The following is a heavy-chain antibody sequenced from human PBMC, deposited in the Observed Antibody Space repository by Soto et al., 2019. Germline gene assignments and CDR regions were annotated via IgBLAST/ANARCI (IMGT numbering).Heavy chain of an antibody. CDR2: IYYSGST. J-gene: IGHJ3*02. CDR1: GGSISGYY. D-gene: IGHD4-17*01. Sequence: QVQLQESGPGLVKPSETLSLTCTVSGGSISGYYWSWIRQPPGKGLEWIGYIYYSGSTYYNPSLKSRVTITVDTSKNQFSLKLTSVTAADTAVYYCTRDGGSGDYGAFDIWGQGTMVIVFS. CDR3: TRDGGSGDYGAFDI. V-gene: IGHV4-59*01.